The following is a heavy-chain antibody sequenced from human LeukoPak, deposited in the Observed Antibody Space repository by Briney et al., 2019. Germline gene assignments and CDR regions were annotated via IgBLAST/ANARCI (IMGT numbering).Heavy chain of an antibody. CDR1: GFTFSNYA. V-gene: IGHV3-23*01. CDR2: ISGGGDST. Sequence: PGGSLRLSCAASGFTFSNYAMSWVRQAPGKGLEWVSAISGGGDSTYYADSVKGRFTISRDNSKNTLYLQMNNLRAEDTAIYYCARRYFDYWGQGTLVTVSS. J-gene: IGHJ4*02. CDR3: ARRYFDY.